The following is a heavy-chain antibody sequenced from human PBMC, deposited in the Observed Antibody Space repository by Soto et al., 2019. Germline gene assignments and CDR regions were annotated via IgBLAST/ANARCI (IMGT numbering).Heavy chain of an antibody. V-gene: IGHV3-48*03. CDR3: ARELLSYYYYYGMDV. CDR1: GFTFSSYE. J-gene: IGHJ6*02. Sequence: PGGSLRLCCAASGFTFSSYEMNWVRQAPGKGLEWVSYISSSGSTIYYADSVKGRFTISRDNAKNSLYLQMNSLRAEDTAVYYCARELLSYYYYYGMDVWGQGTTVTVSS. CDR2: ISSSGSTI. D-gene: IGHD3-10*01.